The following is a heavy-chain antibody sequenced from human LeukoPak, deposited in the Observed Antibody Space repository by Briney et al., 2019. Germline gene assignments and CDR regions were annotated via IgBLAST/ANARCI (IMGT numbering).Heavy chain of an antibody. CDR2: IYYSGST. CDR1: GGSISGTYY. CDR3: ARGPYYDKSGYFDS. V-gene: IGHV4-59*12. Sequence: SETLSLTCTVSGGSISGTYYWSWIRQPPGKGLEWIGYIYYSGSTNYNPSLKSRVTMSVDTSKHQFSLTLSSVTAADTGVYYCARGPYYDKSGYFDSWGQGTLVIVSS. J-gene: IGHJ4*02. D-gene: IGHD3-22*01.